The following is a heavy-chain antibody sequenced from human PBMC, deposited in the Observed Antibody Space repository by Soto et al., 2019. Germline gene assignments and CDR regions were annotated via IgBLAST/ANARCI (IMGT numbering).Heavy chain of an antibody. CDR1: GGSISSGGYS. Sequence: QLQLQESGSGLVKPSQTLSLTCAVSGGSISSGGYSWSWIRQPPGKGLEWIGYIYHSGSTYYNPSLKCRDNLSEHSSNNQFARKLRSVTAADTAVYYWASGPQLVRNYWGQEPWSPSPQ. J-gene: IGHJ4*01. D-gene: IGHD6-13*01. CDR3: ASGPQLVRNY. CDR2: IYHSGST. V-gene: IGHV4-30-2*01.